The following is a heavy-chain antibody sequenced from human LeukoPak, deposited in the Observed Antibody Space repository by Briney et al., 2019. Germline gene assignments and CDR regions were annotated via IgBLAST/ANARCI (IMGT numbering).Heavy chain of an antibody. CDR3: TWMAAIFTVDY. Sequence: GGSLRLSCVLSGLTFSDAWMSWVRQAPGKGLEWVGRIRNDRISDYAAPVQGRFSISRDNSKNTFYLQMNSLRTEDTGMYFCTWMAAIFTVDYWGQGTLVTVSS. CDR1: GLTFSDAW. D-gene: IGHD5-12*01. V-gene: IGHV3-15*01. CDR2: IRNDRIS. J-gene: IGHJ4*02.